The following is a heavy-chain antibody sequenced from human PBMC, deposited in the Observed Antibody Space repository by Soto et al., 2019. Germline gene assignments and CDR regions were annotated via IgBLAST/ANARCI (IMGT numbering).Heavy chain of an antibody. J-gene: IGHJ6*02. Sequence: GASVKVSCKASGYTFTSYGISWVRQAPGQGPEWMGWISAYNGNTNYAQKLQGRVTMTTDTSTSTAYMEPRSLRSDDTAVYYCARRLGYDYVWGSFSYGMDVWGQGTTVTVSS. CDR2: ISAYNGNT. V-gene: IGHV1-18*04. D-gene: IGHD3-16*01. CDR3: ARRLGYDYVWGSFSYGMDV. CDR1: GYTFTSYG.